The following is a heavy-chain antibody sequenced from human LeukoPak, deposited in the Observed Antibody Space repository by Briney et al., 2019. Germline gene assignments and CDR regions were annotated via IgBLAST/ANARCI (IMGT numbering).Heavy chain of an antibody. J-gene: IGHJ4*02. CDR2: ISGNGGGT. Sequence: GGSLRLSCAASGFTFSSFAMTWVRQAPGKGLEWVSAISGNGGGTYYADSVKGRLTISRDNAKNSLYLQMNSLRAEDTAVYYCARDQRTNSGSQVNFDYWGQGTLVTVSS. D-gene: IGHD1-26*01. CDR1: GFTFSSFA. CDR3: ARDQRTNSGSQVNFDY. V-gene: IGHV3-23*01.